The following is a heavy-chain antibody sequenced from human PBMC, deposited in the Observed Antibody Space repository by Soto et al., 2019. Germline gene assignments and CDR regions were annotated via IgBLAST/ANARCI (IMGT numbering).Heavy chain of an antibody. Sequence: GGSLRLSCAASGFTFSSYGMHWVRQAPGKGLEWVAVISYDGSNKYYADSVKGRFTIFRDNSKNTLYLQMNSLRAEDTAVYYCAKGSLFFVYWGQGTLVTVSS. CDR2: ISYDGSNK. D-gene: IGHD3-3*01. CDR3: AKGSLFFVY. V-gene: IGHV3-30*18. CDR1: GFTFSSYG. J-gene: IGHJ4*02.